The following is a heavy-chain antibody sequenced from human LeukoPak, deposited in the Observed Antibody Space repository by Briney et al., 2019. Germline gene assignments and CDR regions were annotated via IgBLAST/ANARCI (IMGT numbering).Heavy chain of an antibody. CDR2: IRYDGSNK. V-gene: IGHV3-30*02. CDR3: AKDPIAAAGHNWFDP. CDR1: GFTFGSYG. J-gene: IGHJ5*02. Sequence: GGSLRLSCAASGFTFGSYGMHWVRQAPGKGLEWVAFIRYDGSNKYYADSVKGRFTISRDNSKNTLYLQMNSLRAEDTAVYYCAKDPIAAAGHNWFDPWGQGTLVTVSS. D-gene: IGHD6-13*01.